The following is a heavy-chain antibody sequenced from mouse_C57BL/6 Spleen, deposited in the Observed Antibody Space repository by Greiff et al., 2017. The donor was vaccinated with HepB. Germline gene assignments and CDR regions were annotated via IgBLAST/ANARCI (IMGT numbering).Heavy chain of an antibody. CDR1: GIDFSRYW. Sequence: AASGIDFSRYWMSWVRRAPGKGLEWIGEINPDSSTINYAPSLKDKFIISRDNAKNTLYLQMSKVRSEDTALYYCARRLYDYDGDWYFDVWGTGTTVTVSS. J-gene: IGHJ1*03. D-gene: IGHD2-4*01. V-gene: IGHV4-1*01. CDR3: ARRLYDYDGDWYFDV. CDR2: INPDSSTI.